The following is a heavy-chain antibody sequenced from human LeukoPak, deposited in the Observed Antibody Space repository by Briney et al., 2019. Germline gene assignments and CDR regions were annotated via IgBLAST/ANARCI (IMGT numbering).Heavy chain of an antibody. CDR2: ISYDGSNK. CDR3: AKDLGRSGWYYFDY. D-gene: IGHD6-19*01. J-gene: IGHJ4*02. CDR1: GFTFSSYG. Sequence: PGRSLRLSCAASGFTFSSYGMHWVRQAPGKGLEWVAVISYDGSNKYYADSVKGRFTISRDNSKNTLYLQLNSLRAEDTAVYYCAKDLGRSGWYYFDYWGQGTLVTVSS. V-gene: IGHV3-30*18.